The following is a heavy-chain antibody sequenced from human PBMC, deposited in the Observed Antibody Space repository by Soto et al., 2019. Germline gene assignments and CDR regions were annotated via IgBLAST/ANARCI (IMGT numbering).Heavy chain of an antibody. CDR1: GFTFNNAW. CDR2: IKSKTDGGTT. V-gene: IGHV3-15*07. CDR3: TTDVWPFRGGDY. Sequence: EVQLVESGGGLVKPGGSLRLSCAVSGFTFNNAWMNWVRQAPGKGLEWVGHIKSKTDGGTTDYGASVKGRFTISRDDSKNMLYRQINSLRTEDTAVYYCTTDVWPFRGGDYWGRGTLVTVCS. D-gene: IGHD2-8*01. J-gene: IGHJ4*02.